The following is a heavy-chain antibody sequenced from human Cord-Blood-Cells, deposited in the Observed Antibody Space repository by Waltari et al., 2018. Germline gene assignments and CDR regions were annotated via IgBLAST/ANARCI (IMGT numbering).Heavy chain of an antibody. CDR2: ISYDGSNK. D-gene: IGHD6-6*01. J-gene: IGHJ4*02. Sequence: QVQLVESGGGVVQPGRSLRLSCAASGFTLSSYGMHWVRQAPGKGLEWVAVISYDGSNKYYADSVKGRFTISRDNSKNTLYLQMNSLRAEDTAVYYCAKDFGSSIDYWGQGTLVTVSS. V-gene: IGHV3-30*18. CDR1: GFTLSSYG. CDR3: AKDFGSSIDY.